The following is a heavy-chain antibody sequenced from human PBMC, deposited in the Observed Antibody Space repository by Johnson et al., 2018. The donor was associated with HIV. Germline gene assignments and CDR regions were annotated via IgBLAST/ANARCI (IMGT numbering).Heavy chain of an antibody. CDR3: ASGRPDGSGSYYVDAFHF. Sequence: VQLVESGGGVVQPGGSLRLSCAASGLTVSNIYMSWVRQAPGKGLEWVSVIYSGGNTYYADSVKGRFTLSRDTSKNTVFLQMNSLRAEETAVYYCASGRPDGSGSYYVDAFHFWGQGTMLTVSS. V-gene: IGHV3-53*01. D-gene: IGHD3-22*01. CDR1: GLTVSNIY. CDR2: IYSGGNT. J-gene: IGHJ3*01.